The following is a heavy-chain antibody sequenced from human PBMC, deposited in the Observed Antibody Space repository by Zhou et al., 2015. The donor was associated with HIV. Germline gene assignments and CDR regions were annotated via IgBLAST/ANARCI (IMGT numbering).Heavy chain of an antibody. D-gene: IGHD3-10*01. Sequence: QVQLVQSGAEVKKPGSSVKVSCRASGGTFTTHTISWVRQAPGQGLEWMGRIIPMLDMTDYAQKFQGRVTITADKATATVYMELSSLRSEDTAVYYCARDLSSAGFGERGFDPWGQGTLVTVSS. J-gene: IGHJ5*02. V-gene: IGHV1-69*08. CDR1: GGTFTTHT. CDR3: ARDLSSAGFGERGFDP. CDR2: IIPMLDMT.